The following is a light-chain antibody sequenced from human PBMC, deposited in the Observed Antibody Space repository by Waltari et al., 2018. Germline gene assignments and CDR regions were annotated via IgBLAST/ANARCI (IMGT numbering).Light chain of an antibody. CDR2: AAS. CDR1: QDVSRW. V-gene: IGKV1D-12*01. J-gene: IGKJ4*01. CDR3: QQADSFPLT. Sequence: DIQMPQSPSSVSASVGDTVPITCRASQDVSRWLAWYQHKPGEPPKLLIFAASSLHSGVPSRFRGDGSGTDFTLTISDLQPDDFATYYCQQADSFPLTLGGGTKVEI.